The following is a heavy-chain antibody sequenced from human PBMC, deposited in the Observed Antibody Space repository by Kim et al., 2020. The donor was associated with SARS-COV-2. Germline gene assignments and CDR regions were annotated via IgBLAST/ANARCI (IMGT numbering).Heavy chain of an antibody. CDR1: GGTFGTYP. CDR2: IIPFFDTT. CDR3: ASRFFGSSGNYHDY. Sequence: SVKVSCKASGGTFGTYPISWVRQAPGQGLEWMGGIIPFFDTTNYAPKFQGRVTMTADESTSTTYMELSSLKSGDTAVYFCASRFFGSSGNYHDYWGQGT. V-gene: IGHV1-69*13. J-gene: IGHJ4*02. D-gene: IGHD3-22*01.